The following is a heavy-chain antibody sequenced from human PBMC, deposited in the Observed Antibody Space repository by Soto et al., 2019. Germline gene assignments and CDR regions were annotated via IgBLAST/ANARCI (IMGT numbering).Heavy chain of an antibody. D-gene: IGHD3-10*01. CDR2: ISQSGKT. CDR1: GESFSAYY. CDR3: ATVNPRGVYLNGFDI. J-gene: IGHJ3*02. Sequence: QVQLQQWGAGLLKPSETLSITCAVYGESFSAYYWTWIRQPPGKGLEWIGEISQSGKTSYSPSLKSRVTMSVDTSKYKLSMKLPSVAAADTAVYYWATVNPRGVYLNGFDIWGQGTMVPVSS. V-gene: IGHV4-34*01.